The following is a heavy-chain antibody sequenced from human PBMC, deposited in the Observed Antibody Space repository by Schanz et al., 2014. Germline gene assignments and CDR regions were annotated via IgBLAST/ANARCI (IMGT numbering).Heavy chain of an antibody. Sequence: EQLLESGGVLVHAGVYLSLSWSDCTFTIDHYARTWCRHAPGKGLEWVAAVSSRSDEIKYADSVRGRFTISRDNSKTTVYLQMNSLRAEDTAVYYCAKDAENTAMITDYFDYWGQGTLVTVSS. V-gene: IGHV3-23*01. J-gene: IGHJ4*02. D-gene: IGHD5-18*01. CDR1: TFTIDHYA. CDR3: AKDAENTAMITDYFDY. CDR2: VSSRSDEI.